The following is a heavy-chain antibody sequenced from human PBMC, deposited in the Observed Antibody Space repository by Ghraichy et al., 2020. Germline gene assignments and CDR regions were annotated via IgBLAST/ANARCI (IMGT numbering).Heavy chain of an antibody. Sequence: GGSLRLSCEACGDTSSKDWKCWVRQAPGKGLEWVAHINPAGTDKYYVDSVKGRFTISRDNAKNSLYLQLNSLRPGDTAVYFCATSQHSTAWNWGQGTLVTVSS. J-gene: IGHJ4*02. D-gene: IGHD2/OR15-2a*01. CDR1: GDTSSKDW. V-gene: IGHV3-7*01. CDR3: ATSQHSTAWN. CDR2: INPAGTDK.